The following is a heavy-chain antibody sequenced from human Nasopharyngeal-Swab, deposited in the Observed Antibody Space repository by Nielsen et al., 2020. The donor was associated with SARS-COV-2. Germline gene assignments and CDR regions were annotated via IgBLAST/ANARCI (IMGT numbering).Heavy chain of an antibody. CDR2: IIPVFGAP. V-gene: IGHV1-69*13. CDR1: EGTFSTYA. J-gene: IGHJ4*02. Sequence: SVKVSCKAAEGTFSTYAISWVRQAPGQGLEWMGGIIPVFGAPHYVRTFQGRITVSADESTRTASMELRSLRSDDTAIYYCARSAYTTGWDLAHWGPGTLVTVSS. CDR3: ARSAYTTGWDLAH. D-gene: IGHD6-19*01.